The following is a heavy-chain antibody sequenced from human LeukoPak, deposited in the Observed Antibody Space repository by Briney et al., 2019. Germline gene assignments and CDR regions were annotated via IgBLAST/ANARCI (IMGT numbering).Heavy chain of an antibody. D-gene: IGHD6-19*01. J-gene: IGHJ6*02. Sequence: PGGSLRLSCAASGFTFSSHSMNWVRQTPGKGLEWVSAISGSDGSTNYADSVKGRFTISRDNSKNTLYLQMNSLRAEDTAVYYCAKTEEGGLADYYYYGMDVWGQGTTVTVSS. CDR1: GFTFSSHS. V-gene: IGHV3-23*01. CDR2: ISGSDGST. CDR3: AKTEEGGLADYYYYGMDV.